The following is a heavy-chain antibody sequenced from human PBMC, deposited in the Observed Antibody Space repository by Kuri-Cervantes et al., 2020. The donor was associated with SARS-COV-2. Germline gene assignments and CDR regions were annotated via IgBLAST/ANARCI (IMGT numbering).Heavy chain of an antibody. CDR3: ASFSTRGDP. D-gene: IGHD2/OR15-2a*01. CDR2: IYYSGST. V-gene: IGHV4-39*01. Sequence: SETLSLTCTVSGGSISSSSYYWGWIRQPPGKGLERIGSIYYSGSTYYNPSLKSRVTISVDTSKNQFSLKLSSVTAADTAVYYCASFSTRGDPWGQGTLVTVSS. J-gene: IGHJ5*02. CDR1: GGSISSSSYY.